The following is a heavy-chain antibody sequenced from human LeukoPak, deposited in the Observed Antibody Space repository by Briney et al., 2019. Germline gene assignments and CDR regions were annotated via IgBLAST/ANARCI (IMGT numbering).Heavy chain of an antibody. J-gene: IGHJ4*02. CDR2: IRSKAYGGTT. D-gene: IGHD3-9*01. CDR1: GFTFGDYA. CDR3: TRERYLDWFRTNEFDY. V-gene: IGHV3-49*04. Sequence: GGSLRLSCTASGFTFGDYAMSWVRQAPGKGLEWVGFIRSKAYGGTTEYAASVKGRFTISRDDSKSIAYLQMNSLKTEDTAVYYCTRERYLDWFRTNEFDYWGQGTLVTVSS.